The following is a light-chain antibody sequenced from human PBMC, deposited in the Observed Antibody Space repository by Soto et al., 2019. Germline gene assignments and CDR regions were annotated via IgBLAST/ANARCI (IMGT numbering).Light chain of an antibody. CDR1: SSDVGGYNY. J-gene: IGLJ2*01. CDR3: SSFTSANTVL. CDR2: NVS. V-gene: IGLV2-14*01. Sequence: QSVLTQPASVSGSPGQSITISCTGTSSDVGGYNYVSWYQQHPGKAPKLMIYNVSNRPSGGSNRFSGSKSGNTASLTISGLQAEDEGHYYCSSFTSANTVLFGGGTELSVL.